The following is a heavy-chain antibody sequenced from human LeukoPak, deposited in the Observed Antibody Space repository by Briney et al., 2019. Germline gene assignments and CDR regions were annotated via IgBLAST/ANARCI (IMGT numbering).Heavy chain of an antibody. CDR3: ARMRYFDWFDAFDI. J-gene: IGHJ3*02. Sequence: ASVKVSCKASGYTFTSYDINWVRQATGQGLEWMGWMNPNSGNTGYAQKFQGRVTMTRNTSISTAYMELSSLRAEDTAVYYCARMRYFDWFDAFDIWGQGTMVTVSS. CDR2: MNPNSGNT. V-gene: IGHV1-8*01. CDR1: GYTFTSYD. D-gene: IGHD3-9*01.